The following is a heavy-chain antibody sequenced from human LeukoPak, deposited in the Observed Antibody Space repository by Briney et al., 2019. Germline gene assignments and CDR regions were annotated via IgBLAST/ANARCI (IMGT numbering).Heavy chain of an antibody. D-gene: IGHD3-10*01. CDR2: INPSGSST. V-gene: IGHV1-46*01. CDR1: GYTFTNYY. J-gene: IGHJ4*02. CDR3: ARDSPDGSGTYYNDSPDY. Sequence: ASVKVSCKTSGYTFTNYYMHWVRQAPGQGLEWMGIINPSGSSTTYAQKFQGRVTMTRDTSTSTDFMELSSLRSEDTAIYYCARDSPDGSGTYYNDSPDYWGQGTLVTVSS.